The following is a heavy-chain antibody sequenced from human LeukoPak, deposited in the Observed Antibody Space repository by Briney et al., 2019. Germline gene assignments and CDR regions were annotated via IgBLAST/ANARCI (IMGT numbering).Heavy chain of an antibody. D-gene: IGHD6-13*01. CDR1: GFTFDDYA. CDR3: AKGGSWYRLDY. CDR2: IGGDGDNT. J-gene: IGHJ4*02. V-gene: IGHV3-43*02. Sequence: GGSLRLSCAASGFTFDDYAMHWVPQAPGKGLEWVSLIGGDGDNTYYAGSVKGRFTISRDNSKNSLYLQMNSLRTEDTALYYCAKGGSWYRLDYWGQGTLVTVSS.